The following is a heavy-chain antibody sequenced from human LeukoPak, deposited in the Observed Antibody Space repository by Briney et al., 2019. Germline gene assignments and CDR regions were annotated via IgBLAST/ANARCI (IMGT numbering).Heavy chain of an antibody. J-gene: IGHJ5*02. V-gene: IGHV4-59*01. Sequence: SETLSLTCTVSGGSISRYYWSWIRQPPGKGLEWIGYIYYIGNTNYNPSLKSRVTISVDTSKNQFSLELSSVTATDTAVYYRARHYDGSNYNWFDPWGQGTLVTVSS. CDR3: ARHYDGSNYNWFDP. CDR1: GGSISRYY. CDR2: IYYIGNT. D-gene: IGHD3-3*01.